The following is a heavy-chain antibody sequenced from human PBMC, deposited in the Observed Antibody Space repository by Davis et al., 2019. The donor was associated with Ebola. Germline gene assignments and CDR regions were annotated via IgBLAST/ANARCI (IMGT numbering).Heavy chain of an antibody. Sequence: GESLKISCAASGFTFSSYWMSWVRQAPGKGLEWVANIKHDGSEKYYVDSVNGRFTTSRDNAKNSLYQQMNSLRAEDAAVYYCARGTTVGWDNWFDAWGQGTLVTVSS. D-gene: IGHD4-11*01. CDR1: GFTFSSYW. CDR3: ARGTTVGWDNWFDA. CDR2: IKHDGSEK. V-gene: IGHV3-7*01. J-gene: IGHJ5*01.